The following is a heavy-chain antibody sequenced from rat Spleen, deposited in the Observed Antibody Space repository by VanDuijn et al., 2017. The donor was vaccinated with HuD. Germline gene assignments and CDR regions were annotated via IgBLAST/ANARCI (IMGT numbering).Heavy chain of an antibody. CDR1: GFSLTSYH. CDR3: TRNYAYYYDGSYHGGFDY. CDR2: IWTGGNT. V-gene: IGHV2-43*01. J-gene: IGHJ2*01. D-gene: IGHD1-12*02. Sequence: QVQLRESGPGLVQPSQTLSLTCTVSGFSLTSYHVTWVRQPPGKGLEWMGVIWTGGNTLYNSLLKSRLSISRDTSKSQVFLKVNSLKTEDTGIYYCTRNYAYYYDGSYHGGFDYWGQGVMVTVSS.